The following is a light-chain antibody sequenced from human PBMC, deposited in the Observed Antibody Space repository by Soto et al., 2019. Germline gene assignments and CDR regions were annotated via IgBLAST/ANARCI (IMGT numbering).Light chain of an antibody. Sequence: QSALTQPASVSGSPGQSITISCTGTSSDVGGYTYVSWYQQHPGKAPKLMIYQVSNRPSGISNRFSGSKSGNTASLTISGRQTEDEADYYFSSDTSSNTRVFVGVTTLTV. J-gene: IGLJ3*02. V-gene: IGLV2-14*01. CDR2: QVS. CDR3: SSDTSSNTRV. CDR1: SSDVGGYTY.